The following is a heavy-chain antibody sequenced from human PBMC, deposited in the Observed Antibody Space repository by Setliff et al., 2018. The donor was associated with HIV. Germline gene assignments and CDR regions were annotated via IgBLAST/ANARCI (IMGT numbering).Heavy chain of an antibody. CDR2: ISGGIGADT. V-gene: IGHV3-23*01. CDR3: ARDQNSGLLLALGY. J-gene: IGHJ4*02. Sequence: GGSLRLSCAASGFTFDNYAMTWVRQAPGKGLEWVSGISGGIGADTDYADSVKGRFTISRDSSKNTLFLQMNSLRAEDTALYFCARDQNSGLLLALGYWGQGTLVTVSS. D-gene: IGHD2-15*01. CDR1: GFTFDNYA.